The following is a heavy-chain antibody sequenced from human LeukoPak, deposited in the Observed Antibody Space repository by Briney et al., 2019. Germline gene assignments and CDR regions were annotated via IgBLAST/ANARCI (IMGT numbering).Heavy chain of an antibody. Sequence: SETLSLTCPVSGGPISSGDYYWSWIRQPQGKGLERIGYIYYSGSTYYDPSLKSRVTISVDTSKNQFSLKLSAVTAADTAEYYCARGYGDYVSFGPFDYWGQGTLVTVSS. V-gene: IGHV4-30-4*01. CDR3: ARGYGDYVSFGPFDY. CDR2: IYYSGST. D-gene: IGHD4-17*01. CDR1: GGPISSGDYY. J-gene: IGHJ4*02.